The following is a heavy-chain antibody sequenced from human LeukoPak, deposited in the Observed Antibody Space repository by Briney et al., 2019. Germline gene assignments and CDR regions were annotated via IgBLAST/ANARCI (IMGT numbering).Heavy chain of an antibody. CDR1: GFTFSSYA. Sequence: PGESLRLSCAASGFTFSSYAMSWVRQPPGKGLGCIWGFCGSGGSTYYAAPVRRGSTISRENPKNTLYLQMNSLRGEHTAFYYCARDVDYDDEGGLDNWGQGNLVTVSS. V-gene: IGHV3-23*01. D-gene: IGHD4-17*01. CDR2: FCGSGGST. CDR3: ARDVDYDDEGGLDN. J-gene: IGHJ4*02.